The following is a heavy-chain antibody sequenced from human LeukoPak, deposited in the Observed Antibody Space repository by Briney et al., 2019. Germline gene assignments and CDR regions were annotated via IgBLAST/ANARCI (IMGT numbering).Heavy chain of an antibody. D-gene: IGHD6-6*01. CDR1: GFTFSSYW. CDR3: ATSRSFDY. CDR2: INSDGTST. J-gene: IGHJ4*02. V-gene: IGHV3-74*01. Sequence: GGSLSLSCAASGFTFSSYWMHWVRQVPGKGLVCVSRINSDGTSTSYADSVKGRFTISRDNAKNTLYLQMNSLRAEDTAVYYCATSRSFDYWGRGTLVTVSS.